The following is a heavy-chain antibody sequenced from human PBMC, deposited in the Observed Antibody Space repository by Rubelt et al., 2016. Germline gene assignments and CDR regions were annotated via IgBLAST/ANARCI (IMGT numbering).Heavy chain of an antibody. Sequence: QLQLQESGPGLVKPSEALSLTCIVSGGPISSYYWSWIRQSPGKGLEWIGYIYDSGSTNYNPYLKSRVTISVDTSKTRFSLKLSSVTAADTAVYYCARGLTVASISALEDWGQGTLVTVSS. CDR1: GGPISSYY. V-gene: IGHV4-59*01. CDR3: ARGLTVASISALED. CDR2: IYDSGST. J-gene: IGHJ4*02. D-gene: IGHD6-6*01.